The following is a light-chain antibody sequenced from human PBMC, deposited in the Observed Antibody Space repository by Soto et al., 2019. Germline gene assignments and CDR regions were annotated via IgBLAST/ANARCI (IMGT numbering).Light chain of an antibody. CDR1: SSDVGSYIL. Sequence: QSALTQPASVSGSPGQSITISCTGTSSDVGSYILVSWYQQHPTKAPKLMIYEVNKRPSGVSNRFSGSKSDNTASLTDSGLQAEDEADYYCCSYAGSSTLAVFGGGTQLTVL. J-gene: IGLJ7*01. CDR2: EVN. V-gene: IGLV2-23*02. CDR3: CSYAGSSTLAV.